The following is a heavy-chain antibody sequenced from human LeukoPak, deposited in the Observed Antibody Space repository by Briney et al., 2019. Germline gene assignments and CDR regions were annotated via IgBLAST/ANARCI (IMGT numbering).Heavy chain of an antibody. J-gene: IGHJ4*02. D-gene: IGHD3-22*01. Sequence: PGGSLRLSCAASGFTFSSYAMHWVRQAPGKGLEWVAVISYDGSNKYYADSVKGRFTISRDNSKNTLYLQMNSLRAEDTAVYYCARDRFRNYYDSSGYYYREFDYWGQGTLVTVSS. CDR1: GFTFSSYA. CDR3: ARDRFRNYYDSSGYYYREFDY. V-gene: IGHV3-30*04. CDR2: ISYDGSNK.